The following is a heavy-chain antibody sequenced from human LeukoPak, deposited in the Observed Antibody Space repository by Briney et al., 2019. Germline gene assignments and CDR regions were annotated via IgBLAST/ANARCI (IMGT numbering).Heavy chain of an antibody. CDR3: ATLVVPPAGGMDV. D-gene: IGHD2-2*01. CDR2: IYYSGST. CDR1: GGSISSSSYY. V-gene: IGHV4-39*07. Sequence: PSETLSLTCTVSGGSISSSSYYWGWIRQPPGKGLEWIGSIYYSGSTYYNPSLKSRVTISVDTSKNQFSLKLRSVTAADTAVYYCATLVVPPAGGMDVWGQGTTVTVSS. J-gene: IGHJ6*02.